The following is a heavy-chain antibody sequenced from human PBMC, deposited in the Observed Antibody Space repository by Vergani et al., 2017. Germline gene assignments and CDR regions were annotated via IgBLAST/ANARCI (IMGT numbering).Heavy chain of an antibody. J-gene: IGHJ4*02. CDR1: GGTFSSYA. CDR2: IIPIFGTA. Sequence: QVQLVQSGAEVKKPGSSVKVSCKASGGTFSSYAISWVRQAPGQGLEWMGGIIPIFGTANYAQKFQGRVTITADESTSTAYMELSSLRSEDTAVYYCARGPYDFWSGYYPHRFDYWGQGPWSPSPQ. V-gene: IGHV1-69*01. D-gene: IGHD3-3*01. CDR3: ARGPYDFWSGYYPHRFDY.